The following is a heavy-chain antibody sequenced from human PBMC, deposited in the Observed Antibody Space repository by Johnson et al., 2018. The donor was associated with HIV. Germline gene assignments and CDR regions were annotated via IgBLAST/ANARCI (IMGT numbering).Heavy chain of an antibody. CDR3: ARGREMATRTGAFDI. Sequence: VQLVESGGGLVQPGGSLRLSCAASGFTFSTYWMNWVRQAPGKGLGWVSRLNSDGSRTTYADYVKGRCTISRDNAKNTLYLQMNSLRVEDTAVYYCARGREMATRTGAFDIWGQGTMVTVSS. V-gene: IGHV3-74*01. D-gene: IGHD5-24*01. CDR1: GFTFSTYW. J-gene: IGHJ3*02. CDR2: LNSDGSRT.